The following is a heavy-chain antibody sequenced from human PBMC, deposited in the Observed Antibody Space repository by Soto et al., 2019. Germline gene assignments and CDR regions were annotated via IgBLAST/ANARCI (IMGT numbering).Heavy chain of an antibody. CDR2: IYPGDSDT. V-gene: IGHV5-51*01. J-gene: IGHJ6*03. CDR1: GYSFTSYW. D-gene: IGHD5-12*01. CDR3: ARQEWLTGHYYYMDV. Sequence: GESPKISCKGSGYSFTSYWIGWVRQMPGKGLEWMGIIYPGDSDTRYSPSFQGQVTISADKSISTAYLQWSSLKASDTAMYYCARQEWLTGHYYYMDVWGKGTTVTVSS.